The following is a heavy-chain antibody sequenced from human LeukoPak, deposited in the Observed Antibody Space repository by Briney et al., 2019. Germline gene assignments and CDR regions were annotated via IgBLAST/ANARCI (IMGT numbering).Heavy chain of an antibody. Sequence: SETLSLTCTVSGYSISSGYYWGWIRQPPGKGLEWIGNIYHSGTTYYNPSLKSRVTISVDTSKNQFSLKLSSVTAADTAVYYCARVLGYCSSTSCSYYFDYWGQGTLVTVSS. CDR1: GYSISSGYY. V-gene: IGHV4-38-2*02. D-gene: IGHD2-2*01. CDR3: ARVLGYCSSTSCSYYFDY. CDR2: IYHSGTT. J-gene: IGHJ4*02.